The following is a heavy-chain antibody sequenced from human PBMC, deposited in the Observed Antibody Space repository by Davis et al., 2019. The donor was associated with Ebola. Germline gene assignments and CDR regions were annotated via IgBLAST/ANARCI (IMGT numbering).Heavy chain of an antibody. V-gene: IGHV3-30-3*01. Sequence: PGGSLRLSCAASGFSFSTYGVHWVRQAPGKGLEWVAVMSYDGSNKYYADSVKGRFTISRDNSKNTLYLQMNSLGAEDTAVYYCARGGWGITMIVYFDYWGQGTLVTVSS. D-gene: IGHD3-22*01. J-gene: IGHJ4*02. CDR1: GFSFSTYG. CDR3: ARGGWGITMIVYFDY. CDR2: MSYDGSNK.